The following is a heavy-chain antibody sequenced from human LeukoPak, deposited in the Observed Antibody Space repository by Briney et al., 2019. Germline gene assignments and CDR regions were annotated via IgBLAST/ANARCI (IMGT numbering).Heavy chain of an antibody. D-gene: IGHD6-13*01. CDR2: IYHSGST. CDR3: ARDRGGIAAALDY. Sequence: SETLSLTCTVSGYSISSGYYWGWIRQPPGKGLEWIGSIYHSGSTYYNPSLKSRVTISVDTSKNQFSLKLSSVTAADTAVYYCARDRGGIAAALDYWGQGTLVTVSS. CDR1: GYSISSGYY. J-gene: IGHJ4*02. V-gene: IGHV4-38-2*02.